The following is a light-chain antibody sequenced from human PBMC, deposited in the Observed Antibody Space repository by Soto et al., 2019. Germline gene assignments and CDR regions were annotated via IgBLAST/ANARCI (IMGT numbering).Light chain of an antibody. CDR2: GAS. CDR1: QSIGNK. Sequence: EIVMTQFPGTLSVSPGERATLSCRASQSIGNKLGWYQQKPGQAPRLLIYGASTRAAGTPARFSGSGSGTEFTLTISSLQSEDFALYYCQQYNNWPPWTFGQGTKVDIK. J-gene: IGKJ1*01. V-gene: IGKV3-15*01. CDR3: QQYNNWPPWT.